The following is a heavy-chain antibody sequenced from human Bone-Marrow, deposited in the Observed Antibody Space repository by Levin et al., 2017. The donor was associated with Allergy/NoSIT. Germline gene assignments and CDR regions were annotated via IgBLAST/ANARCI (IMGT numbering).Heavy chain of an antibody. CDR3: AKGLSNSAYATPDS. CDR2: ISGSGGET. CDR1: GFAFSSYA. V-gene: IGHV3-23*01. D-gene: IGHD2/OR15-2a*01. J-gene: IGHJ4*02. Sequence: GGSMRLSCAASGFAFSSYAMTWVRQAPGKGLEWVSVISGSGGETYYTDSVKGRFTVSRDSFKNTFYLQMNSLSADDTAVYYCAKGLSNSAYATPDSWGQGTLVTVSS.